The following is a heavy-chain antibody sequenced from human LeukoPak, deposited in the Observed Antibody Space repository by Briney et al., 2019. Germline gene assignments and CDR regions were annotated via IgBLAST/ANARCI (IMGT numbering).Heavy chain of an antibody. V-gene: IGHV1-2*02. CDR1: VYTFIDDY. J-gene: IGHJ4*02. D-gene: IGHD2-2*01. Sequence: ASVKLSCKSSVYTFIDDYMHWVRQAPGQGHEFMGWINPDSGFTNYAQKFQGRVTMTRDTSISTAYLEVRSLTSDDTAVYYCAPTAEAYTSWWKVWGQGTLVTVSS. CDR3: APTAEAYTSWWKV. CDR2: INPDSGFT.